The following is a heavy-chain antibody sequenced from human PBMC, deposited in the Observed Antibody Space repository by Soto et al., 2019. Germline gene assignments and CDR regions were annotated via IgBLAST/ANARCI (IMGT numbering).Heavy chain of an antibody. J-gene: IGHJ5*02. CDR2: ISGSGGST. CDR3: AGVRGIAAARGVGLFDP. V-gene: IGHV3-23*01. Sequence: EVQLLESGGGLVQPGGSLRLSCAASGFTFSSYAMSWVRQAPGKGLEWVSAISGSGGSTYYADSVKGRFTISRDNSKNTLYLQMNSLRAEDTAVYYCAGVRGIAAARGVGLFDPWGQGTLVTVSS. CDR1: GFTFSSYA. D-gene: IGHD6-13*01.